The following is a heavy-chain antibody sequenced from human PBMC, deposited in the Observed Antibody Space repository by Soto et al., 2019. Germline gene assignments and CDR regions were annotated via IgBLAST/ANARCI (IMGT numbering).Heavy chain of an antibody. CDR2: INTDGGTS. Sequence: EVQLVDSGGDLVQPGGSLRLSCAASGFTFSGHWMHWVRQVPGKGLEWVSRINTDGGTSAYADSVKGRFTISRDNAKNTLYLQMNALRAEDTAVYYCARESGYCSRTSCYRRAFDTWGQGTTVTVSS. J-gene: IGHJ3*02. D-gene: IGHD2-2*01. CDR1: GFTFSGHW. CDR3: ARESGYCSRTSCYRRAFDT. V-gene: IGHV3-74*03.